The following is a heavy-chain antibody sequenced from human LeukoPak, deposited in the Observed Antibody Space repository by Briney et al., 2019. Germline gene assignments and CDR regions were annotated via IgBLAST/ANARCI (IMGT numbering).Heavy chain of an antibody. CDR2: VTASGTAM. V-gene: IGHV3-48*02. CDR1: GFTFSSYS. J-gene: IGHJ4*02. CDR3: ASSGSYRFDY. Sequence: GGSLRLSCAASGFTFSSYSMNWVRQDPGRGLEWVSHVTASGTAMFYADSVKGRFTISRDNAKNSLYLQMNSLRDEDTAVYYCASSGSYRFDYWGQGTLVTVSS. D-gene: IGHD1-26*01.